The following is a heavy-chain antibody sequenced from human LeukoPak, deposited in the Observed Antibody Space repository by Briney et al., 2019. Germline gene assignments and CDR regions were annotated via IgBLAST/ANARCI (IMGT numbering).Heavy chain of an antibody. V-gene: IGHV4-34*01. CDR1: GGSFSGYY. CDR2: INHSGST. Sequence: SETLSLTCAVYGGSFSGYYWGWIRQPPGKGLEWIGEINHSGSTNYDPSLKSRVTISVDTSKNQFSLKLSSVTAADTAVYYCARPYCSGGSCPTPYYFDYWGQGTLVTVSS. D-gene: IGHD2-15*01. CDR3: ARPYCSGGSCPTPYYFDY. J-gene: IGHJ4*02.